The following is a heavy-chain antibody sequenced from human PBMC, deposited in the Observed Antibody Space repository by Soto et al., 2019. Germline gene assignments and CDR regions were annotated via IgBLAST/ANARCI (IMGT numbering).Heavy chain of an antibody. CDR1: GGTFSSYA. CDR3: AGDPDSHYNDSHASSYP. J-gene: IGHJ5*02. Sequence: SVKVSCKTSGGTFSSYAISWVRQAPGQGLEWMGRIIPIIGIINYAQKFQGRVTISADKFTGTAYMELTGLRSDDTAVYYCAGDPDSHYNDSHASSYPWGQGTLVTVSS. D-gene: IGHD4-4*01. V-gene: IGHV1-69*04. CDR2: IIPIIGII.